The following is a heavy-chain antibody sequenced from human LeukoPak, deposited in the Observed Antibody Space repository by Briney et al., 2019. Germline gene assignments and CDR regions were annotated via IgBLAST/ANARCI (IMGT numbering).Heavy chain of an antibody. J-gene: IGHJ4*02. CDR3: AKGGGWYADY. V-gene: IGHV3-30*18. CDR1: GFIFTNSW. Sequence: GGSLRLSCAASGFIFTNSWMHWVRQAPGKGLEWVAVISYDGSNKYYADSVKGRFTISRDNSKNTLYLQMNSLRAEDTAVYYCAKGGGWYADYWGQGTLVTVSS. CDR2: ISYDGSNK. D-gene: IGHD6-19*01.